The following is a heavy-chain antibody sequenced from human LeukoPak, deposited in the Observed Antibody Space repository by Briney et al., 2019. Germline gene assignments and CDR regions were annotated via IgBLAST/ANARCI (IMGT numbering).Heavy chain of an antibody. J-gene: IGHJ4*02. CDR2: IAWNGGNT. Sequence: GGPLRLSCAASGFTFDNYGMRWVRQAPGKGLEWVSGIAWNGGNTGFADSVKGRFTISRDNAKNSLYLQMNSLTPKETAFYFCAKDMNSYGSGSSYNPWGPFDAWGQGTLVTVSS. V-gene: IGHV3-9*01. CDR3: AKDMNSYGSGSSYNPWGPFDA. CDR1: GFTFDNYG. D-gene: IGHD3-10*01.